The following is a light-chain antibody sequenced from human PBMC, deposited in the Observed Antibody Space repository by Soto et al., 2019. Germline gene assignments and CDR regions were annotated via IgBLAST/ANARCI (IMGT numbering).Light chain of an antibody. CDR2: EVT. CDR1: SSDVGNSNY. CDR3: CSHAGSYTYV. Sequence: QSALTQPRSMSGSPGQSVTISCTGTSSDVGNSNYVSCYQQHPGKAPKVMIYEVTKRPSGVPDRFSGSKSGNTASLTISGLQAEDEADYYCCSHAGSYTYVFGTGTKLTVL. V-gene: IGLV2-11*01. J-gene: IGLJ1*01.